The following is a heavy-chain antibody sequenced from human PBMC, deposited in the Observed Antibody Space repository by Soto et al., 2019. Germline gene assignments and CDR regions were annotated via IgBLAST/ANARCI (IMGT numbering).Heavy chain of an antibody. CDR1: GYTFSSIG. J-gene: IGHJ4*02. Sequence: ASVKVSCKTSGYTFSSIGISWVRQAPGQGLEWMGWISPHKGDTYYAQRLQGRVTMTTDTSTSTAYMELRSLRSDDTAVYFCARDLDGSGSYFTNYWGQGTLVTVSS. CDR2: ISPHKGDT. V-gene: IGHV1-18*01. CDR3: ARDLDGSGSYFTNY. D-gene: IGHD3-10*01.